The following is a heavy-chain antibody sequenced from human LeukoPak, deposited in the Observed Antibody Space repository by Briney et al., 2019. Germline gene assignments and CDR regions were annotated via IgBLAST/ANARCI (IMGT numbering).Heavy chain of an antibody. CDR1: GGSISSGGYY. D-gene: IGHD2-15*01. V-gene: IGHV4-39*07. Sequence: SETLSLTCTVSGGSISSGGYYWSWIRQPPGKGLEWIGSIYYSGSTYYNPSLKSRVTISVDTSKNQFSLKLSSVTAADTAVYYCARERTYSSFDYWGQGTLVTVSS. CDR2: IYYSGST. CDR3: ARERTYSSFDY. J-gene: IGHJ4*02.